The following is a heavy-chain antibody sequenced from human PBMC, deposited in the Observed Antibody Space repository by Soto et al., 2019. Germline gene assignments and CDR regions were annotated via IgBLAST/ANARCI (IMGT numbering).Heavy chain of an antibody. CDR3: ARWDGRCSGGSCFFGY. Sequence: GGSLRLSCAASGFSFTTYWMSWVRQAPGKGLEWVAKINEDGSDKGYVESVKGRFTISRDNAKNSLSLQMNSLRVDDTAVYYCARWDGRCSGGSCFFGYWGQGTLVTVSS. D-gene: IGHD2-15*01. CDR1: GFSFTTYW. V-gene: IGHV3-7*01. CDR2: INEDGSDK. J-gene: IGHJ4*02.